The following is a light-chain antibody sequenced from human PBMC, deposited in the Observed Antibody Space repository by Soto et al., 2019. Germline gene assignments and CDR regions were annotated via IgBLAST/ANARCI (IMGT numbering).Light chain of an antibody. V-gene: IGKV1-5*03. CDR3: EDYSSSSGLT. CDR1: QSISSW. Sequence: DIQMTQSPSTLSASVGDRVTITCRASQSISSWLAWYQQKPGKAPKLLIYQASSLKSGVPSRFSGSGSATEFTLTISSLQPDDFATYYCEDYSSSSGLTFGGGTKLHIK. CDR2: QAS. J-gene: IGKJ4*01.